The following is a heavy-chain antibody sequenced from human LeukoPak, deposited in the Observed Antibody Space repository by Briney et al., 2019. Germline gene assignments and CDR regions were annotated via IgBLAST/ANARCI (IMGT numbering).Heavy chain of an antibody. J-gene: IGHJ2*01. CDR2: ISFSGGST. D-gene: IGHD5-24*01. V-gene: IGHV3-23*01. CDR1: GFTFSSHA. CDR3: AKVSMAAYWYIDL. Sequence: GGSLRLSCAASGFTFSSHALSWVRQAPGKGLEWVSGISFSGGSTYYADSVKGRFTISRDNSQNTLYLQMNSLRAEDTAEYYCAKVSMAAYWYIDLWGRSTLVTVSS.